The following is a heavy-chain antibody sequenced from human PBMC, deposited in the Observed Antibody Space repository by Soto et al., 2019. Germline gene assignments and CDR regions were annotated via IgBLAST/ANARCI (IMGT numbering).Heavy chain of an antibody. CDR3: AKTSAYCGGDCPIRKYYFDY. CDR2: ISGSGGST. Sequence: GGSLRLSCAASGFTFSSYAMSWVRQAPGKGLEWVSAISGSGGSTYYADSVKGRFTISRDNSKNTLYLQMNSLRAEDTAVYYYAKTSAYCGGDCPIRKYYFDYWGQGTLVTVSS. V-gene: IGHV3-23*01. CDR1: GFTFSSYA. D-gene: IGHD2-21*02. J-gene: IGHJ4*02.